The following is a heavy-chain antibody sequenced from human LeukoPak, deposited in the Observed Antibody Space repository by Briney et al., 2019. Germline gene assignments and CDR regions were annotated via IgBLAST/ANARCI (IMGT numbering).Heavy chain of an antibody. D-gene: IGHD2-2*01. J-gene: IGHJ4*02. CDR3: ARSPREPAASYFGY. CDR2: IIPIFGTA. V-gene: IGHV1-69*13. Sequence: SVKVSCKASGGTFSSYAISWVRQAPGQGLEWMGGIIPIFGTANYAQKFQGRVTITADESTSTAYMELSSLRSEDTAVYYCARSPREPAASYFGYXXQGTLVTVSS. CDR1: GGTFSSYA.